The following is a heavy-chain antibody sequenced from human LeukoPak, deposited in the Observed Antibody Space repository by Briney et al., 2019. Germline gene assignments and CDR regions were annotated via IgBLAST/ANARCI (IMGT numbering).Heavy chain of an antibody. CDR2: INSDGSST. CDR3: ARQYSYDSSGYYPWDY. CDR1: GFTFSSYW. V-gene: IGHV3-74*01. Sequence: PGGALRLSCVASGFTFSSYWMHWVREAPGKGRLWVSHINSDGSSTTYADSVKGRFTISRDNAENTLYLQMNSLRAEGTAMYYCARQYSYDSSGYYPWDYWGQGTLVTVSS. D-gene: IGHD3-22*01. J-gene: IGHJ4*02.